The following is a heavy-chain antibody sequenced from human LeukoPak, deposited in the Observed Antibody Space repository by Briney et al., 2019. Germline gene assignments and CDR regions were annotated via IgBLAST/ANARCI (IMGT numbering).Heavy chain of an antibody. Sequence: GASVKVSCKASGYTFTSYGISWVRRAPGQGLEWMGWISAYNGNTNYAQKLQGRVTMTTDTSTSTAYMELRSLRSDDTAVYYCARPRSSGWYYYYGMDVWGQGTTVTVS. V-gene: IGHV1-18*01. J-gene: IGHJ6*02. CDR3: ARPRSSGWYYYYGMDV. CDR1: GYTFTSYG. D-gene: IGHD6-19*01. CDR2: ISAYNGNT.